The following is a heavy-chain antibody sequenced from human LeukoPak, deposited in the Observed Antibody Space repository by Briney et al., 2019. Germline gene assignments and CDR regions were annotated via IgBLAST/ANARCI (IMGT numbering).Heavy chain of an antibody. CDR1: GFNFGEYG. Sequence: GGSLRLSCIGYGFNFGEYGMHWVRQASGKGLEWVGRIRSKANGYTTAYGASVKGRFTISRDDSQRATYVQMNSLKIEDTAVYYCTRLAGGDAFDIWGPGTMVTVSS. CDR2: IRSKANGYTT. V-gene: IGHV3-73*01. CDR3: TRLAGGDAFDI. D-gene: IGHD2-15*01. J-gene: IGHJ3*02.